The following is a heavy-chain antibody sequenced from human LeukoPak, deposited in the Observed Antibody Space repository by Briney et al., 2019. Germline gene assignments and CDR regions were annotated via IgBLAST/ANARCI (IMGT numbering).Heavy chain of an antibody. CDR3: AKDDVGSGSSYYFDS. CDR2: ISGISETT. V-gene: IGHV3-23*01. Sequence: GGSLGLSCAASGFTFSSYAMSWVRQAPGEGLEWVASISGISETTYYADSVKGRFTISRDNSKNTLYLQMNSLRAEDTALYYCAKDDVGSGSSYYFDSWGQGTLVTVSS. J-gene: IGHJ4*02. CDR1: GFTFSSYA. D-gene: IGHD3-10*01.